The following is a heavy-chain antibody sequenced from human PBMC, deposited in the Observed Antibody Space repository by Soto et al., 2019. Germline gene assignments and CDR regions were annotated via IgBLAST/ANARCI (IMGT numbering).Heavy chain of an antibody. D-gene: IGHD2-21*02. J-gene: IGHJ5*02. CDR1: GYTFTSYG. Sequence: QVQLVQSGAEVKKPGASVKVSCKASGYTFTSYGISWVRQAPGQGLEWMGRISAYNGNTNYAQKLQGRVTMTTDTSTSTAYMELRSMRSDDTAVYYCARTPEADCGGDCYSDNWFDPWGQGTLVTVSS. CDR3: ARTPEADCGGDCYSDNWFDP. V-gene: IGHV1-18*01. CDR2: ISAYNGNT.